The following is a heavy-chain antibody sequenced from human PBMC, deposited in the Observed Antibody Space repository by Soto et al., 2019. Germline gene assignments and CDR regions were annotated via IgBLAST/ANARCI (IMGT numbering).Heavy chain of an antibody. D-gene: IGHD2-8*02. CDR2: ISYHGNDK. CDR1: GFIFSSYG. J-gene: IGHJ3*02. Sequence: QVQLVESGGGVVQPGRSLRLSCVASGFIFSSYGMHWVRQAPGKGLEWVAAISYHGNDKYYADSVKGRFTVSRDNSNNILYLQMSGLRAEATAVYYCAKIPCREYWSNTPTAFGIWGQGTMVTVYS. CDR3: AKIPCREYWSNTPTAFGI. V-gene: IGHV3-30*18.